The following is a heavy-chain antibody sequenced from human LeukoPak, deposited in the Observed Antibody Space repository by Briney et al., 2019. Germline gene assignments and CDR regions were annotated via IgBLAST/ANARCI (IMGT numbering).Heavy chain of an antibody. Sequence: GESLKISCKGSGYSFTSYWIGWVRQMPGKGLEWMGIIYPGDSDTRYSPSFQGQVTISADKSISTAYLQWSSLKASDTAMYYCARTYYYDSSGYLGMDYYYYMDVWGKGITVTVSS. CDR1: GYSFTSYW. V-gene: IGHV5-51*01. CDR2: IYPGDSDT. D-gene: IGHD3-22*01. J-gene: IGHJ6*03. CDR3: ARTYYYDSSGYLGMDYYYYMDV.